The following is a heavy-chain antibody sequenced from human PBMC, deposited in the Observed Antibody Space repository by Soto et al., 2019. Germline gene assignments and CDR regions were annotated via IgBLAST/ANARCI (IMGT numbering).Heavy chain of an antibody. CDR3: ARWHCSSTSCRSNAFDL. D-gene: IGHD2-2*01. CDR2: ISPYNGYT. V-gene: IGHV1-18*01. Sequence: RASVKVSCKASGYTFTSYGISWVRQAPGQGLEWMGWISPYNGYTNYAQKVQGRVSMTTDTSTNTAYMELRSLRSDDTAVYYCARWHCSSTSCRSNAFDLWGQGTMVTVSS. CDR1: GYTFTSYG. J-gene: IGHJ3*01.